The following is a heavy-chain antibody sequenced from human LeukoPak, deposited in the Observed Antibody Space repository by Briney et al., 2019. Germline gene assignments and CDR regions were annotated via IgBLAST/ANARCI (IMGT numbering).Heavy chain of an antibody. D-gene: IGHD6-19*01. CDR3: ARGLLAGTVDY. V-gene: IGHV1-3*01. J-gene: IGHJ4*02. CDR2: INAGNGNT. CDR1: GYTCTSYA. Sequence: ASVKVSCKASGYTCTSYAMHWVRQAPGQRLEWMGWINAGNGNTKYSQKFQGRVTITRDTSASTAYMEPSSLRSEDTAVYYCARGLLAGTVDYWGQGTLVTVSS.